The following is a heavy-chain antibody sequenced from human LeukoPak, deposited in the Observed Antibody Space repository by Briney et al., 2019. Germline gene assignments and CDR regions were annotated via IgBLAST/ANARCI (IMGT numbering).Heavy chain of an antibody. V-gene: IGHV4-39*02. J-gene: IGHJ3*02. D-gene: IGHD2-2*01. CDR2: IYYSGST. CDR3: ARERIPAARQGAFDI. Sequence: PSETLSLTCTVSGGSISSSSYYWGWIRQPPGKGLEWIGSIYYSGSTYYNPSLKSRVTISVDTSKNQFSLKLSSVTAADTAVYYCARERIPAARQGAFDIWGQGTMVTVSS. CDR1: GGSISSSSYY.